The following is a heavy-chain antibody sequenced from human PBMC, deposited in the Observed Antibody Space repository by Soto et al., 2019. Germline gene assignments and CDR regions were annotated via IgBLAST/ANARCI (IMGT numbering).Heavy chain of an antibody. D-gene: IGHD3-3*01. V-gene: IGHV1-46*03. CDR3: ARAGLSYDFWSGRASYYMDV. CDR1: GYTFTSYY. CDR2: INPSGGST. J-gene: IGHJ6*03. Sequence: GASVKVSCKASGYTFTSYYMHWVRQAPGQRLEWLGIINPSGGSTSYAQKFQGRVTMTRDTSTSTVYMELSSLRSEDTAVYYCARAGLSYDFWSGRASYYMDVWGKGTTVTVSS.